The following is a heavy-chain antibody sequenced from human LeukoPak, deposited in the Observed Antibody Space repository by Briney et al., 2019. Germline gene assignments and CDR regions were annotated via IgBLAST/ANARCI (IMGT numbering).Heavy chain of an antibody. Sequence: GGSLRLSCAASGFTVSSKFMNWVRQVPGKWLDWVSTINSGGSDFYAASVKARSTISRNDSKNSLYRQMNALRAENTAVYYCARGRDSTTFFDLWGQGILVTVSS. V-gene: IGHV3-53*01. CDR1: GFTVSSKF. D-gene: IGHD6-13*01. CDR3: ARGRDSTTFFDL. CDR2: INSGGSD. J-gene: IGHJ4*02.